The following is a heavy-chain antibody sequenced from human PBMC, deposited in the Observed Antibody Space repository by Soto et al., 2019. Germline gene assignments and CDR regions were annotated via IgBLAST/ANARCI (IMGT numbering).Heavy chain of an antibody. CDR2: IYTSGST. V-gene: IGHV4-4*07. CDR3: ARQRVRSSSWYNNWFDP. CDR1: GGSISIYY. Sequence: SEALSVTCTFSGGSISIYYWSWIRQPAGKGLEWIGRIYTSGSTNYNPSLKSRVTMSVDTSKNQFSLKLSSVTAADTAVYYCARQRVRSSSWYNNWFDPWGQGTMVTVSS. J-gene: IGHJ5*02. D-gene: IGHD6-13*01.